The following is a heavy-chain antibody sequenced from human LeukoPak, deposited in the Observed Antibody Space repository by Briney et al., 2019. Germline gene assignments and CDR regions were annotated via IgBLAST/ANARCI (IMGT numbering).Heavy chain of an antibody. CDR2: ISYDGSNK. D-gene: IGHD3-16*01. CDR3: ARNLGGSYFDY. CDR1: GFTFSSYA. J-gene: IGHJ4*02. V-gene: IGHV3-30*01. Sequence: GGSLRLSCAASGFTFSSYAMHWVRQAPGKGLEWVAVISYDGSNKYYADSVKGRFTISRDNSKNTLYLQMNSLRAEDTTVYYCARNLGGSYFDYWGQGTLVTVSS.